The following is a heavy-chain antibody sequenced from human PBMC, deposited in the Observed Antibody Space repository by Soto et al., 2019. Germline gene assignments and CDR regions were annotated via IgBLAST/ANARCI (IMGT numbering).Heavy chain of an antibody. CDR1: GFTFSSYA. D-gene: IGHD2-2*01. J-gene: IGHJ6*01. V-gene: IGHV3-30-3*01. CDR3: ARTDGASPWRDSSSPYYYGMDV. CDR2: ISYDGSNK. Sequence: QVQLVESGGGVVQPGRSLRLSCAASGFTFSSYAMHWVRQAPGKGLEWVAVISYDGSNKYYADSVKGRFTISRDNSKNTLYLQMNSLRAEDTAVYYCARTDGASPWRDSSSPYYYGMDVW.